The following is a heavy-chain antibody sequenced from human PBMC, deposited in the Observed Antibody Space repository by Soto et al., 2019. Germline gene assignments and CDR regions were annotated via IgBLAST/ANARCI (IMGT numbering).Heavy chain of an antibody. V-gene: IGHV3-30*18. J-gene: IGHJ4*02. CDR1: GFTFSSYG. Sequence: QVQLVESGGGVVQPGRSLRLSCAASGFTFSSYGMHWVRQAPGKGLEWVAVISYDGSNKYYADSVKGRFTISRDNSKNTLYLQMNSLRAEDTAVYYCAKVQDYGGEWSLDYWGQGTLVTVSS. D-gene: IGHD4-17*01. CDR2: ISYDGSNK. CDR3: AKVQDYGGEWSLDY.